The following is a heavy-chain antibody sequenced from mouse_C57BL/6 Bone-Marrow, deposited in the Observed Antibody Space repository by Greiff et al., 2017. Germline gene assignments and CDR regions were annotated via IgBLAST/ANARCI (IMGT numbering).Heavy chain of an antibody. V-gene: IGHV1-19*01. Sequence: VEPGASVKMSCKASGYTFTDYYMNWVKQSHGKSLEWIGVINPYNGGTSYNQKFKGKATLTVDKSSSTAYMELNSLTSEDSAVYYCARPHFDYWGQGTTLTVSS. CDR3: ARPHFDY. CDR1: GYTFTDYY. CDR2: INPYNGGT. J-gene: IGHJ2*01.